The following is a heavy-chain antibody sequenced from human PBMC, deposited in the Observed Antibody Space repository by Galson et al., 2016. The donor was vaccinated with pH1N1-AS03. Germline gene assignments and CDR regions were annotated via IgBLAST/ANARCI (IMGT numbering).Heavy chain of an antibody. CDR3: ARMTYHYDSTGYYGWLDP. CDR1: GYSFTKFW. CDR2: IDPSDSYT. D-gene: IGHD3-22*01. J-gene: IGHJ5*02. Sequence: QSGAEVKKPGESLKISCKGSGYSFTKFWITWVRQMPGKGLEWMGRIDPSDSYTNSSPSFQGHVTISVDKSINTAYLQWSSLKASDSAMYYCARMTYHYDSTGYYGWLDPWGQGTLVTVSS. V-gene: IGHV5-10-1*01.